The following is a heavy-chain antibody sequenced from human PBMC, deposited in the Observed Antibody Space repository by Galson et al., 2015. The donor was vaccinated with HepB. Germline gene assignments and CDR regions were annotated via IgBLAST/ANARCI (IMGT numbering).Heavy chain of an antibody. CDR2: IKEDESEK. CDR3: ARFAGGGYSTSWYRSGFDY. Sequence: SLRLSCAAAGFAFSGYWMTWVRQAPGKGLEWVANIKEDESEKYYVDSVKGRFTISRDNAKNSLYLQLNSLRAAGTAVYFCARFAGGGYSTSWYRSGFDYWGQGTLVIVSS. V-gene: IGHV3-7*05. D-gene: IGHD6-13*01. J-gene: IGHJ4*02. CDR1: GFAFSGYW.